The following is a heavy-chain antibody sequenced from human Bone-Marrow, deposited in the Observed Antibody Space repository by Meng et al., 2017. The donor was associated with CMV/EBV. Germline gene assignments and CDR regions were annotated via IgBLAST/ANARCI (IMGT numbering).Heavy chain of an antibody. V-gene: IGHV3-33*06. CDR3: AKDPATRVRGVIMTYYYYYGMDV. CDR1: GFTFSSYW. CDR2: IWYDGSNK. J-gene: IGHJ6*02. Sequence: GESLKISCAASGFTFSSYWMHWVRQAPGKGLEWVAVIWYDGSNKYYADSVKGRFTISRDNSKNTLYLQMNSLRAEDTAVYYCAKDPATRVRGVIMTYYYYYGMDVWCQGTTVTVSS. D-gene: IGHD3-10*01.